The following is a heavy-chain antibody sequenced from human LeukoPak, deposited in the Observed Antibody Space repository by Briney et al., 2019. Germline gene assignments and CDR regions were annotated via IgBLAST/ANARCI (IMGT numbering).Heavy chain of an antibody. Sequence: GGSLRLSCAASGFTFSSYSMNWVRQAPGKGLEWVSSISSSSSYIYYADSVKGRFTISRDNAKNSLYLQMNSLGAEDTAVYYCAREWAMVARGDYYYGMDVWGQGTTVTVSS. J-gene: IGHJ6*02. CDR1: GFTFSSYS. CDR3: AREWAMVARGDYYYGMDV. D-gene: IGHD5-18*01. CDR2: ISSSSSYI. V-gene: IGHV3-21*01.